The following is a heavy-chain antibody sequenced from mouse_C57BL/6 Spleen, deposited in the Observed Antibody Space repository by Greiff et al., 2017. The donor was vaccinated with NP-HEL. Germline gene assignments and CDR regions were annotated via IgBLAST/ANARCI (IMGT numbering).Heavy chain of an antibody. J-gene: IGHJ2*01. D-gene: IGHD4-1*01. Sequence: QVQLQQPGTELVKPGASVKLSCKASGSTFTSYWMHWVKQRPGQGLEWIGNINPSNGGTNYNETFKSKATLSVDKSFSTAYMQLSSRTSEDSAIYYCARWKDTGTPLDCWGQGTTLTV. V-gene: IGHV1-53*01. CDR2: INPSNGGT. CDR3: ARWKDTGTPLDC. CDR1: GSTFTSYW.